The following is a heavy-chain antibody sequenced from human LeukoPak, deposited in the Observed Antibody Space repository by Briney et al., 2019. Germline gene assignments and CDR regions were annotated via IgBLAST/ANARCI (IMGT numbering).Heavy chain of an antibody. CDR3: AVDYDYWTAFFSGSRMTPKR. J-gene: IGHJ4*02. Sequence: KPGGSLRLSCAASGFTFSSYSMKWVRQAPGKGLEWVSSIHSSSNYINYVDSVKGRFTISRDNAKNSLYLQMNSLRAEDTAVYYCAVDYDYWTAFFSGSRMTPKRGGQGTLVTVSS. D-gene: IGHD3/OR15-3a*01. V-gene: IGHV3-21*06. CDR1: GFTFSSYS. CDR2: IHSSSNYI.